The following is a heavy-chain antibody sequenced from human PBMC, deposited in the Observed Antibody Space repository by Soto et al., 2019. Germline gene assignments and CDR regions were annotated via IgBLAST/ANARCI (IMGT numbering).Heavy chain of an antibody. J-gene: IGHJ5*02. CDR1: GFTVSNNY. CDR2: IYSGGNT. D-gene: IGHD7-27*01. CDR3: TRRPGS. Sequence: EVQLVESGGGLVQPGESLRLSCAASGFTVSNNYMSWVRQAPGKGLEWVSFIYSGGNTYYADSVKGGFTISRDKSKNTLYLQMNNLRVEDTAVYYCTRRPGSWGQGTLVTVSS. V-gene: IGHV3-66*01.